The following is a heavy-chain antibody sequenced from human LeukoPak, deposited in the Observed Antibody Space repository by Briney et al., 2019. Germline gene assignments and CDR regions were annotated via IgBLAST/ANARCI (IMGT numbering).Heavy chain of an antibody. D-gene: IGHD1-14*01. CDR3: ARGRKFYDY. CDR1: GFTFSNYW. V-gene: IGHV3-7*04. Sequence: GGSLRLSCAASGFTFSNYWMSWVRQDPGKGLEWVANIKQDGSDKDYVDSVKGRFTISRDNAKNSLYLQMNSLRAEDTAVFHCARGRKFYDYWGQGTLVSVSS. J-gene: IGHJ4*02. CDR2: IKQDGSDK.